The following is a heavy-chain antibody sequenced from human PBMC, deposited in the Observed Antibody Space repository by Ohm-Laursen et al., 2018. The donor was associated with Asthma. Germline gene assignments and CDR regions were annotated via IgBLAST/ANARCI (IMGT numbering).Heavy chain of an antibody. V-gene: IGHV3-33*08. J-gene: IGHJ1*01. CDR1: GFTFSSYG. Sequence: SLRLSCAASGFTFSSYGMHWVRQAPGKGLEWVAVGGSYYDGGLKYYADSVNGRFTVSRDDSKNTLYLQMNSLRAEDTALYYCARIGPEWELPGREYSLHHWGEGTLVTVSS. D-gene: IGHD1-26*01. CDR2: GGSYYDGGLK. CDR3: ARIGPEWELPGREYSLHH.